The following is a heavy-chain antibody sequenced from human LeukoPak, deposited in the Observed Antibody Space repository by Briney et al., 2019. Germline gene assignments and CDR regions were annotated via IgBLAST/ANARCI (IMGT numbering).Heavy chain of an antibody. CDR3: ARGSGAIDY. V-gene: IGHV4-34*01. CDR1: GFTFSSYA. J-gene: IGHJ4*02. D-gene: IGHD3-10*01. Sequence: PGGSLRLSCAASGFTFSSYAMTWVRQAPGKGLEWIGEINHSGSTNYNPSLKSRVTISVDTSKNQFSLKLSSVTAADTAVYYCARGSGAIDYWGQGTLVTVSS. CDR2: INHSGST.